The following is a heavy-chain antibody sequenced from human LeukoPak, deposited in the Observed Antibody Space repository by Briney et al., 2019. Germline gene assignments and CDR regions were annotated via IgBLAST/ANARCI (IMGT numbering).Heavy chain of an antibody. D-gene: IGHD2-15*01. Sequence: GGSLRLSCAASGFSFSSTWMHWVRQVPGKGLVWVSRINSDGSTIYADSVKGRFTISRDNTKNTLYLQMNSLRAEDTAVYYCHCSGGNCYKPWGQGTLVTVSS. J-gene: IGHJ5*02. V-gene: IGHV3-74*01. CDR2: INSDGST. CDR1: GFSFSSTW. CDR3: HCSGGNCYKP.